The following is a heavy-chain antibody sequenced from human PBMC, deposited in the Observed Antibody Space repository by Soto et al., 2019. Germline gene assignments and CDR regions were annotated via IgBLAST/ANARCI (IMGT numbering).Heavy chain of an antibody. CDR2: ISYDGSNK. CDR1: GFTFSSYA. D-gene: IGHD2-2*01. J-gene: IGHJ4*02. CDR3: ARGPSSLTRFDY. V-gene: IGHV3-30-3*01. Sequence: GGSLRLSCAASGFTFSSYAMHWVRQAPGKGLEWMAGISYDGSNKYYADSVKGRFTISRDNSKNTLYLQMNSLRAEDTAVFYCARGPSSLTRFDYWGQGTLVTVSS.